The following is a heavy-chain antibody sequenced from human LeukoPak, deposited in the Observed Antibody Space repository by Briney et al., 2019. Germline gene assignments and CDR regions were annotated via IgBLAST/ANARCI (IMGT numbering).Heavy chain of an antibody. D-gene: IGHD3-22*01. Sequence: SETLSLTCTVSGGSISSYYWSWIRQPPGKGLEWIGYIYYSGSTNYNPSLKSRVTISVDTSKNQFSLKLSSVTAADTAVYYCARGPRYYDSSGSPDPNFDYWGQGTLVTVSS. CDR3: ARGPRYYDSSGSPDPNFDY. J-gene: IGHJ4*02. CDR1: GGSISSYY. V-gene: IGHV4-59*01. CDR2: IYYSGST.